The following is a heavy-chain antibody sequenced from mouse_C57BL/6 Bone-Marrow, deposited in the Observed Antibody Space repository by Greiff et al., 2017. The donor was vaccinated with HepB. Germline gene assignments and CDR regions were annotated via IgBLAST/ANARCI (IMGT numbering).Heavy chain of an antibody. CDR3: ARSRTAQATVDY. D-gene: IGHD3-2*02. V-gene: IGHV14-2*01. J-gene: IGHJ2*01. Sequence: VQLQESGAELVKPGASVKLSCTASGFNFKVYYMPLVKQRTEQGLEWIGRIVPEDGETKYAPKFQGKATITADTSSNTAYLQLSSLTSEDTAVYYCARSRTAQATVDYWGQGTTLTVSS. CDR2: IVPEDGET. CDR1: GFNFKVYY.